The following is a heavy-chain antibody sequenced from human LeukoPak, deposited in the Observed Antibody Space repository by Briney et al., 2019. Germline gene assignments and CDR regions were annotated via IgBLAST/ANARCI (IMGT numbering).Heavy chain of an antibody. D-gene: IGHD3-10*01. V-gene: IGHV3-21*01. CDR3: ARGRLGRFGEKNDY. J-gene: IGHJ4*02. CDR2: ISSSSSYI. CDR1: GFTFSSYS. Sequence: GGSLRLSCAASGFTFSSYSMNWVRQAPGKGLEWVSSISSSSSYIYYADSVKGRFTISRDNAKNSLYLQMNSLRAEDTAVYYCARGRLGRFGEKNDYWGQGTLVTVSS.